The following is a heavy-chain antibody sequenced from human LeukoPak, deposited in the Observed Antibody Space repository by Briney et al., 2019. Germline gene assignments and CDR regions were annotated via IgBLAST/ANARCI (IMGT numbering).Heavy chain of an antibody. J-gene: IGHJ4*02. V-gene: IGHV3-11*04. CDR2: ISSSGSTI. CDR3: ARDSTVRGVIIWGHFDY. Sequence: GGSLRLSCAASGFTFSDYYMSWIRQAPGKGLEWVSYISSSGSTIYYADSVKDRFTISRDNAKNSLYLQMNSLRAEDTAVYYCARDSTVRGVIIWGHFDYWGQGTLVTVSS. D-gene: IGHD3-10*01. CDR1: GFTFSDYY.